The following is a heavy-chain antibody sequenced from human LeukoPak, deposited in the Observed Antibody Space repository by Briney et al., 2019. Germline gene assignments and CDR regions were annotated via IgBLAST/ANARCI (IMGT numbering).Heavy chain of an antibody. V-gene: IGHV6-1*01. CDR1: GDSVSSNSTA. D-gene: IGHD2-21*02. CDR2: TYYRSKWYN. J-gene: IGHJ5*02. Sequence: SQTLSLTCAISGDSVSSNSTAWNWIRQSPSRGLEWLGRTYYRSKWYNDYAVSVKSRITINPDTSKNQFSLQLSSVTAADTAVYYCARAKVVTLENWFDPWGQGTLVTVSS. CDR3: ARAKVVTLENWFDP.